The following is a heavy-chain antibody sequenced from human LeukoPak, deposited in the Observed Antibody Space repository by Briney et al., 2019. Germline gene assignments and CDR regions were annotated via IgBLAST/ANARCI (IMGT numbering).Heavy chain of an antibody. Sequence: SETLSLTCAVSTYTITSNWWSWVRQPPGKGLEWIGEVHKSGSTNYYPSLQSRVTISIDKSKNQIALGLTSVTAADTAVYYCAKEIVGAPTPGAYWGQGILVTVSS. CDR3: AKEIVGAPTPGAY. D-gene: IGHD1-26*01. CDR2: VHKSGST. J-gene: IGHJ4*02. V-gene: IGHV4-4*02. CDR1: TYTITSNW.